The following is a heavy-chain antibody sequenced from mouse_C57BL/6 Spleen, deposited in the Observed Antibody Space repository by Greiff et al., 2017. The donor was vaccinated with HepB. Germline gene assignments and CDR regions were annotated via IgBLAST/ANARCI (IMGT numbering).Heavy chain of an antibody. CDR2: IYPGDGDT. D-gene: IGHD3-1*01. Sequence: LPQSGAELVKPGASVTISCKASGYAFSSYWMNWVKQRPGKGLEWIGQIYPGDGDTNYNGKFKGKATLTADKSSSTAYMQLSSLTSEDSAVYFCARGGIRRGYFDVWGTGTTGTVSS. CDR3: ARGGIRRGYFDV. J-gene: IGHJ1*03. CDR1: GYAFSSYW. V-gene: IGHV1-80*01.